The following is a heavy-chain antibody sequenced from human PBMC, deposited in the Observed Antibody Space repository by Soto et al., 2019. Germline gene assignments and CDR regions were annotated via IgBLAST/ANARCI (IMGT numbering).Heavy chain of an antibody. Sequence: QVQLQESGPGLVKPSETLSLTCTVSGGSVSSGSYYWSWIRQPPGKGLEWIGYIYYSGSTNYNPSLKSRVTIXXDXSXXQFSLKLSSVTAADTAVYYCARGAKYGGWDGVLDYWGQGTLVTISS. CDR1: GGSVSSGSYY. V-gene: IGHV4-61*01. CDR3: ARGAKYGGWDGVLDY. CDR2: IYYSGST. D-gene: IGHD5-12*01. J-gene: IGHJ4*02.